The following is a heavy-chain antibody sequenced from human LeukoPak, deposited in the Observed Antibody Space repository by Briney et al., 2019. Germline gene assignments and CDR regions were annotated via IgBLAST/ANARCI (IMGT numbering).Heavy chain of an antibody. V-gene: IGHV3-30*02. Sequence: GGSLRLSCAASGFTFSGYGMHWVRQAPGKGLEWVAFIRNDGSSKYYADSVKGRFTISRDNSKNTLDLQMNSLRAEDTAVYYCAKRSDSGNYNMDVWGKGTTVAVSS. CDR2: IRNDGSSK. CDR3: AKRSDSGNYNMDV. J-gene: IGHJ6*03. D-gene: IGHD1-26*01. CDR1: GFTFSGYG.